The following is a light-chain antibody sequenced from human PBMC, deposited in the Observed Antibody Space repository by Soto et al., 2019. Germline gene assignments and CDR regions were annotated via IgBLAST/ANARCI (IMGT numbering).Light chain of an antibody. V-gene: IGKV4-1*01. CDR1: QIVSYNSNNKNS. J-gene: IGKJ5*01. CDR2: WAS. Sequence: EIVMTQSPDSLALSLGERATINCKSSQIVSYNSNNKNSLAWYQQKPGQPPKLLIYWASTREMGVPDRFSGSGTGTDFTLTISSLRAEDVAVYYCQQYFSSPQTFGQGTRLEIK. CDR3: QQYFSSPQT.